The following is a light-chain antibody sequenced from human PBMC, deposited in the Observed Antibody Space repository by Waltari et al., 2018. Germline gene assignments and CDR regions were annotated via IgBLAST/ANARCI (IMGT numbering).Light chain of an antibody. Sequence: QSALTQPASVSGSPGQSITISCIGTRSDVGSYNFVSWYQQPPGKAPKFIIYEGSKRPSGVSDRVSGSRAGNTASLTSSGLQAEDEADYYCCSYAGSGTWVFGGGTKLAVL. CDR2: EGS. CDR1: RSDVGSYNF. CDR3: CSYAGSGTWV. V-gene: IGLV2-23*01. J-gene: IGLJ3*02.